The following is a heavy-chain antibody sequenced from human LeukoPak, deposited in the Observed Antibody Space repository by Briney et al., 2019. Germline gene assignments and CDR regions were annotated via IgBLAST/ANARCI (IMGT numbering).Heavy chain of an antibody. V-gene: IGHV1-46*01. D-gene: IGHD2-21*02. CDR1: GYTFTSYY. CDR2: INPSGGST. Sequence: ASVKVSCKASGYTFTSYYMHWVRQAPGQGLEWMGIINPSGGSTSYAQKFQGRVTMTRDTSTSTVYMELNSLKTEDTAVYYCTTEAYCGGDCYSGYWGQGTLVTVSS. CDR3: TTEAYCGGDCYSGY. J-gene: IGHJ4*02.